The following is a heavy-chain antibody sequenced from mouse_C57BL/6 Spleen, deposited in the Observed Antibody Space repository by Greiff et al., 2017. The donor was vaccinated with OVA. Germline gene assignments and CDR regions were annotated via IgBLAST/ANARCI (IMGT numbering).Heavy chain of an antibody. CDR1: GYAFSSYW. D-gene: IGHD2-2*01. CDR3: ARDGGDGYDFAY. V-gene: IGHV1-80*01. CDR2: IYPGDGDT. Sequence: QVQLKQSGAELVKPGASVKISCKASGYAFSSYWMNWVKQRPGKGLEWIGQIYPGDGDTNYNGKFKGKATLTADKSSSTAYMQLSSLTSEDSAVYFCARDGGDGYDFAYWGQGTLVTVSA. J-gene: IGHJ3*01.